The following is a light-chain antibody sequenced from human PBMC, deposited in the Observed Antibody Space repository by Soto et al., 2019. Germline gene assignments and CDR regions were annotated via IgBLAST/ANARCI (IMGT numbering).Light chain of an antibody. CDR1: QSVSSN. V-gene: IGKV3-15*01. Sequence: EIVMTQSPATLSVSPGERATSPCRPSQSVSSNLAWYQQKPGQAPRLLIYGASTRATGIPARFSGSGSGTEFTLTISSLQSEDFAVYYCQQYNNWPPITFGQGTRLEIK. J-gene: IGKJ5*01. CDR3: QQYNNWPPIT. CDR2: GAS.